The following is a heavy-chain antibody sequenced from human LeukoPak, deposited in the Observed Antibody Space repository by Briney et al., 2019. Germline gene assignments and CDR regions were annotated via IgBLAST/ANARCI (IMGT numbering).Heavy chain of an antibody. J-gene: IGHJ4*02. CDR3: AREWGLESSGYYYAY. V-gene: IGHV1-69*01. D-gene: IGHD3-22*01. Sequence: SVRVSCKASGGTFSRFTISWVRQAPGQGFEWMGGITPIFGTATFAQKFQGRVLITADESTSTAFMELSSLRSEDTAVYYCAREWGLESSGYYYAYWGQGTLVTVSS. CDR2: ITPIFGTA. CDR1: GGTFSRFT.